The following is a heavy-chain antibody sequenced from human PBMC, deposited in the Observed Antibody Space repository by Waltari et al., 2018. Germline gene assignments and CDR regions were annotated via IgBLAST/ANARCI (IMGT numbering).Heavy chain of an antibody. D-gene: IGHD3-10*01. CDR2: ISGRGDNT. V-gene: IGHV3-23*01. CDR1: GFTFRNYA. J-gene: IGHJ4*02. Sequence: EVQLLESGGGFVQPGGSLSISSAASGFTFRNYALCWVRQAPGKGLEWVSAISGRGDNTFYVDSVKGRFTISRDNSKNTLYLQMNSLRAEDTAVYYCAKHLTLVRGIGPYFDYWGQGTLVTVSS. CDR3: AKHLTLVRGIGPYFDY.